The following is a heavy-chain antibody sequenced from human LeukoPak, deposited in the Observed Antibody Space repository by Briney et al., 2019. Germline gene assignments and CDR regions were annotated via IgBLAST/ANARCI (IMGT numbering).Heavy chain of an antibody. CDR1: GYTFTSYA. D-gene: IGHD2-2*01. CDR2: INAGNGNT. Sequence: ASVKVSCKASGYTFTSYAMHWVRQAPGQRLEWMGWINAGNGNTKYSQQFQGRVTITRDTSASTAYMELSSLRSEDTAVYYCAKEVRYCSSTSCYFYYYYGMDVWGQGTTVTVSS. CDR3: AKEVRYCSSTSCYFYYYYGMDV. J-gene: IGHJ6*02. V-gene: IGHV1-3*01.